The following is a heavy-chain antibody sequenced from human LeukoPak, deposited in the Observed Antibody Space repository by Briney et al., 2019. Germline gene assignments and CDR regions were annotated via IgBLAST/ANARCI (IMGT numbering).Heavy chain of an antibody. CDR2: ISYDGSNK. Sequence: GGSLRLSCAASGFTFSSYGMHWVRQAPGKGLEWVAVISYDGSNKYYADSVKGRFTISRDNSKNTLYLQMNSLRAEDTAVYYCAKGSEYYDILTGYSTGSYFDYWGQGTLVTVSS. V-gene: IGHV3-30*18. CDR1: GFTFSSYG. J-gene: IGHJ4*02. D-gene: IGHD3-9*01. CDR3: AKGSEYYDILTGYSTGSYFDY.